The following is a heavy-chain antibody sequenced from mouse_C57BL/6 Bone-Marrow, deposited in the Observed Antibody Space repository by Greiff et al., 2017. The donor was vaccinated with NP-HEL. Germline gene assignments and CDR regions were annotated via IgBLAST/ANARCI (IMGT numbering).Heavy chain of an antibody. CDR2: IHPNSGNT. V-gene: IGHV1-64*01. J-gene: IGHJ4*01. CDR3: ARYLDY. Sequence: QVQLQQPGAELVKPGASVKLSCKASGYTFTSYWMHWVKQRPGQGLEWIGMIHPNSGNTNYNEKFKNKATLTVDKSSSTAYMQLSSLTSEDSAVYYCARYLDYWGQGTSVTVSS. CDR1: GYTFTSYW.